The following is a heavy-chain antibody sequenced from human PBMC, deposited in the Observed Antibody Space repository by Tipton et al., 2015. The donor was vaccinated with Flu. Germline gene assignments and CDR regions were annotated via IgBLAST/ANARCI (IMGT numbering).Heavy chain of an antibody. CDR1: GFTVSSNY. CDR2: IYSGGST. J-gene: IGHJ4*02. CDR3: ARSTRGYSYGYDY. V-gene: IGHV3-53*01. Sequence: SLRLSCAASGFTVSSNYMSWVRQAPGKGLEWVSVIYSGGSTYYADSVKGRFTISRDNSKNTLYLQMNSLRAEDTAVYYCARSTRGYSYGYDYWGQGTLVTVSS. D-gene: IGHD5-18*01.